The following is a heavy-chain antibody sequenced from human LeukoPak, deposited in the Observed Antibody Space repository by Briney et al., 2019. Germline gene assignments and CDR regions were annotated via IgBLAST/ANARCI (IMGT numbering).Heavy chain of an antibody. D-gene: IGHD6-13*01. J-gene: IGHJ4*02. Sequence: GRSLRLSCAASGFTFSSYGMHWVRQAPGKGLEWVAVISYDGSNKYYADSVKGRFTISRDNSKNTLYLQMNSLRAEDTAVYYCARGSRRYFDYWGQGTLVTVSS. V-gene: IGHV3-30*03. CDR1: GFTFSSYG. CDR3: ARGSRRYFDY. CDR2: ISYDGSNK.